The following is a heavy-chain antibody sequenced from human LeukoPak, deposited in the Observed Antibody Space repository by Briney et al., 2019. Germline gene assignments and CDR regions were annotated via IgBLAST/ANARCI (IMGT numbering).Heavy chain of an antibody. CDR3: ARLRAPGSGSYRAFSDYYYYGMDV. CDR2: IYYSGST. J-gene: IGHJ6*02. CDR1: GGSISSSSYY. Sequence: SETLSLTCTVSGGSISSSSYYWGWIRQPPGKGLEWIGSIYYSGSTNYNPSLKSRVTISVDTSKNQFSLKLSSVTAADTAVYYCARLRAPGSGSYRAFSDYYYYGMDVWGQGTTVTVSS. V-gene: IGHV4-39*07. D-gene: IGHD3-10*01.